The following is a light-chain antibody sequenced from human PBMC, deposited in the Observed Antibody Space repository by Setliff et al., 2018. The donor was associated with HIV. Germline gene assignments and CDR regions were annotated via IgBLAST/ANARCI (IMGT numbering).Light chain of an antibody. CDR3: SSYTGSSFYV. V-gene: IGLV2-14*01. Sequence: QSALTQPASVSGSPGQSITISCTGTSSDVGGYDYVSWYQHHPGKAPKLLIFEVSNRPSGVSSRFSGSKSGNTASLTISGLQAEDEADYYCSSYTGSSFYVFGTGTKVTVL. CDR1: SSDVGGYDY. J-gene: IGLJ1*01. CDR2: EVS.